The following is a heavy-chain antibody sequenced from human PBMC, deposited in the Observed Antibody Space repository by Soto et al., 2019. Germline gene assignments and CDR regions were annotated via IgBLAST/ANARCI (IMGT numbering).Heavy chain of an antibody. J-gene: IGHJ3*01. CDR1: GFTFSTYP. CDR3: ANYGSAGSNPAGVFEL. V-gene: IGHV3-23*01. CDR2: ISATGSNT. Sequence: EVQLLESGGGLVHPGGSLRLSCADSGFTFSTYPMTWIRQAPGKGLEWVSTISATGSNTYYADTAKGRFTISRDNSKNLLFQKMNGWRLEDTAIYYCANYGSAGSNPAGVFELGGQGKMVTVSS. D-gene: IGHD1-26*01.